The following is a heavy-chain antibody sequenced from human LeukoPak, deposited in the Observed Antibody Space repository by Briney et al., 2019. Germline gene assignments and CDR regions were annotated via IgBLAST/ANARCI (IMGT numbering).Heavy chain of an antibody. CDR1: GFTFSTYA. V-gene: IGHV3-23*01. D-gene: IGHD4-11*01. CDR2: ITNSGTIT. Sequence: GGSLRLSCAASGFTFSTYAMTWVRQAPGKGLEWVSAITNSGTITYYADSVKGRFAISRDNSKNTLYLQMNSLRAEDTAVYYCAKLDDHSNYKTDYWGQGTLVTVSS. CDR3: AKLDDHSNYKTDY. J-gene: IGHJ4*02.